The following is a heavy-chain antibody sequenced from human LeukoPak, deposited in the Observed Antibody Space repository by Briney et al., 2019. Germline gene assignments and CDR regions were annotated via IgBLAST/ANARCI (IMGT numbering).Heavy chain of an antibody. CDR1: GFTFSNAW. Sequence: GGSLRLSCAASGFTFSNAWMSWVRQAPGKGLEWVGRMKSKTDGGTIDYGAPVKGRFTISRDDSRNTLYLQMNSLKTEDTAVYYCTTDTPRGGSYLFDYWGQGTLVTVSS. D-gene: IGHD1-26*01. CDR2: MKSKTDGGTI. V-gene: IGHV3-15*01. CDR3: TTDTPRGGSYLFDY. J-gene: IGHJ4*02.